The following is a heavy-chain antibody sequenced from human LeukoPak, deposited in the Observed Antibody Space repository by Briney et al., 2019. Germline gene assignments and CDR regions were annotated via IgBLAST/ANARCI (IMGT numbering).Heavy chain of an antibody. J-gene: IGHJ4*02. CDR2: IYYSGST. CDR1: GGSISSYY. V-gene: IGHV4-59*08. CDR3: ARVRHYGDFNYFDY. Sequence: PSETLSLTCTVSGGSISSYYWSWIRQPPGKGLEWIGYIYYSGSTNYNPSLKSRVTISVDTSKNQFSLKLSSVTAADTAVYYCARVRHYGDFNYFDYWGQGTLVTVSS. D-gene: IGHD4-17*01.